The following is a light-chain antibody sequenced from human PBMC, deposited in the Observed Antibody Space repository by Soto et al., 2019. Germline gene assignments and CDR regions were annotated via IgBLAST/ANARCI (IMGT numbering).Light chain of an antibody. CDR1: QSVSSY. CDR2: DAS. Sequence: EIVLSQSPATLSLSPGERATLSCRASQSVSSYLAWYQQKPGQAPRLLIYDASNRATGIPARFSGSGSGTDFTLTISSIEPEDCAVYYCQHRSNWPLTFGGGTKVEIK. CDR3: QHRSNWPLT. V-gene: IGKV3-11*01. J-gene: IGKJ4*01.